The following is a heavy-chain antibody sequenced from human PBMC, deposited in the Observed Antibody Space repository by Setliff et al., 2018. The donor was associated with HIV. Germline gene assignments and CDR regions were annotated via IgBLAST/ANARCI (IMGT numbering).Heavy chain of an antibody. V-gene: IGHV1-69-2*01. CDR3: ARSYSSSLNPSGWMDV. CDR2: VDPEDSET. D-gene: IGHD6-13*01. J-gene: IGHJ6*04. CDR1: KSSFRDFY. Sequence: GASVKVSCKVYKSSFRDFYFHWVRQAPGGGLEWMGRVDPEDSETLYPEKFQDRVTISADTSTATAYMELSGLRSEDTAVYFCARSYSSSLNPSGWMDVWGKGTTVTVSS.